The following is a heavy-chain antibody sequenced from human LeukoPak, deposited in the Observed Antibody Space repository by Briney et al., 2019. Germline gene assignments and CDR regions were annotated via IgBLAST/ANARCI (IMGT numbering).Heavy chain of an antibody. Sequence: SETLSLTCTVSGGSINSYYWSWIRQPPGKGLEWIGYIYYSGSTNYNPSLKSRVTISVDTSKNQFFLKLNSVTAADTAVYYCARASSIRRGYSYGLVDYWGQGTLVTVSS. CDR3: ARASSIRRGYSYGLVDY. D-gene: IGHD5-18*01. CDR2: IYYSGST. V-gene: IGHV4-59*01. J-gene: IGHJ4*02. CDR1: GGSINSYY.